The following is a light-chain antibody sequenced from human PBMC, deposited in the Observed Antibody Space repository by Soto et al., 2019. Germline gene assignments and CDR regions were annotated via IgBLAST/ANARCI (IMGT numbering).Light chain of an antibody. J-gene: IGKJ1*01. Sequence: EVVMTQSPATLSVSPGERATLSCRASQRVNANLAWYQQKPGQAPRLLIHGASNRATGIPARFSGSGFGTEFILTISSLQSEDFAAYYCQQYNTWLCTFGQGTKVEI. CDR2: GAS. CDR3: QQYNTWLCT. CDR1: QRVNAN. V-gene: IGKV3-15*01.